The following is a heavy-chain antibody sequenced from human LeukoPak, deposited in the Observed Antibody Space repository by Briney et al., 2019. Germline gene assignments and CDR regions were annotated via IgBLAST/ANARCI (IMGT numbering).Heavy chain of an antibody. CDR1: GGTFNKNA. J-gene: IGHJ4*02. V-gene: IGHV1-69*05. D-gene: IGHD3-10*01. CDR3: ARDYYASGSTHFDY. Sequence: SVKVSCKASGGTFNKNAITWVRQAPGQGLEWMGGINPIFDTTNYAQNFQGRVTITRDTSASTAYMELSTLRSEDTAVYYCARDYYASGSTHFDYWGQGTLVTVSS. CDR2: INPIFDTT.